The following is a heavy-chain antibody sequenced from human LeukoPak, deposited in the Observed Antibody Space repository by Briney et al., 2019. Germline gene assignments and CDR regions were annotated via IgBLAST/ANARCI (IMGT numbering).Heavy chain of an antibody. D-gene: IGHD2-21*02. CDR3: ARPGLTDFDY. J-gene: IGHJ4*02. Sequence: PGGSLRLSCAASGFTFSSYSMNWVRQAPGKGLEWVSSISSSSSYLYYADSVKGRFTISRDNAKNSLYLQMNSLRAEDTAVYYCARPGLTDFDYWGQGTLVTVSS. CDR2: ISSSSSYL. V-gene: IGHV3-21*01. CDR1: GFTFSSYS.